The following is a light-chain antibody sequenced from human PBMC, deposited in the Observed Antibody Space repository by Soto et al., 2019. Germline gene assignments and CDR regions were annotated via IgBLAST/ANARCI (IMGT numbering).Light chain of an antibody. J-gene: IGKJ4*01. Sequence: EIMLTQSPGTLSLSPGERATLSCRASQNVANNYLAWYQQKPGQAPRFLIYDASSRATGIPDRFSGSGSGTDFTLTISRLEPEDFAVYYCEQYGSTPLTFGGGTKVEIK. CDR2: DAS. CDR1: QNVANNY. V-gene: IGKV3-20*01. CDR3: EQYGSTPLT.